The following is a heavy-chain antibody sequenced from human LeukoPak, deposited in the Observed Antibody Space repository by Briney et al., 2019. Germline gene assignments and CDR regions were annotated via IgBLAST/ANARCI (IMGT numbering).Heavy chain of an antibody. Sequence: ASVKVSCKASGYTFTGYYMHWVRQAPGQGLEWMGWINPNSGGTNYAQKFQGRVTMTRDTSISTAYMEQSRLRSDDTAVYYCARAQPDYYDSKDYWGQGTLVTVSS. J-gene: IGHJ4*02. CDR3: ARAQPDYYDSKDY. V-gene: IGHV1-2*02. D-gene: IGHD3-22*01. CDR1: GYTFTGYY. CDR2: INPNSGGT.